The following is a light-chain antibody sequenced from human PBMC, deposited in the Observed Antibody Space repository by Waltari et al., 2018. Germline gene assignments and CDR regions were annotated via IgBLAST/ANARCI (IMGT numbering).Light chain of an antibody. J-gene: IGKJ1*01. V-gene: IGKV1-5*03. CDR3: QQYNSYSST. CDR2: KAS. CDR1: QSIRSW. Sequence: DIQMTQSPSTLSASVGDRVTITCRASQSIRSWLAWYQQKPGKAPKLLSYKASSLDSGVPSRFSGSGSGTEFTLTISSLQPDDFATYYCQQYNSYSSTFGQGTKVEIK.